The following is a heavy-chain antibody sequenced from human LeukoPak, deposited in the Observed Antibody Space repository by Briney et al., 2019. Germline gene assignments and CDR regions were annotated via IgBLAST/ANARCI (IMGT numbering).Heavy chain of an antibody. Sequence: GGSLRLSCAASGFTFSNYSMNWVRQAPGKGLEWVSYISRSSTTIYYADSVKGRFTISRDNAKNSLYLQMNSLRAEDTAVYYCATSGYSSSWYFGWGQGTMVTVSS. CDR1: GFTFSNYS. CDR3: ATSGYSSSWYFG. V-gene: IGHV3-48*01. J-gene: IGHJ4*02. CDR2: ISRSSTTI. D-gene: IGHD6-13*01.